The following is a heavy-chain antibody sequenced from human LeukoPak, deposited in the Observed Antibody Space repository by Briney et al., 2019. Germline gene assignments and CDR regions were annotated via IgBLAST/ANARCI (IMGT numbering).Heavy chain of an antibody. CDR3: AKDYAVGSLGS. CDR2: ITVSGGVT. J-gene: IGHJ4*02. V-gene: IGHV3-23*01. D-gene: IGHD2-2*01. Sequence: GGSLRLSCAASGFTFHSFAMSWVRQPPGKGLEWVSSITVSGGVTYYADSVRGRFTISRDNSKNTLYLQMNGLRAEDAAVYYCAKDYAVGSLGSWGQGTLVTVSS. CDR1: GFTFHSFA.